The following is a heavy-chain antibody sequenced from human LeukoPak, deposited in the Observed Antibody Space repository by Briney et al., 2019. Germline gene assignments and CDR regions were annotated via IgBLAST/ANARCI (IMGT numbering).Heavy chain of an antibody. CDR3: ARGRFRYSSSWYPEDY. CDR2: INHSGST. Sequence: SETLSLTCAVYGGSFSGYYWSWIRQPPGKGLEWIGEINHSGSTNYNPSFKSRVTISVDTSKNQFSLKLSSVTAADTAVYYCARGRFRYSSSWYPEDYWGQGTLVTVSS. J-gene: IGHJ4*02. D-gene: IGHD6-13*01. V-gene: IGHV4-34*01. CDR1: GGSFSGYY.